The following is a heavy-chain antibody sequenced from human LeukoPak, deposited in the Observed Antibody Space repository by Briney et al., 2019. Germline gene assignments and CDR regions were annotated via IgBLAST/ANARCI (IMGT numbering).Heavy chain of an antibody. Sequence: GGSLRLSCAASGFTFSSYSMNWVRQAPGKGLEWVSSISSSSRYIYYADSVKGRFTISRDNAKNSLYLQMNSLRAEDTAVYYCARAVAMVPAFDIWGQGTMGTVSS. V-gene: IGHV3-21*01. D-gene: IGHD3-10*01. CDR1: GFTFSSYS. CDR3: ARAVAMVPAFDI. CDR2: ISSSSRYI. J-gene: IGHJ3*02.